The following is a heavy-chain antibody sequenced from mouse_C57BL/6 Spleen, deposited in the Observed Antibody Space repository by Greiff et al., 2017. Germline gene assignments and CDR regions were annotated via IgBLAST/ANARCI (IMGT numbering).Heavy chain of an antibody. CDR2: IRSKSNNYAT. J-gene: IGHJ4*01. D-gene: IGHD6-1*01. V-gene: IGHV10-1*01. Sequence: EVNLVESGGGLVQPKGSLKLSCAASGFSFNTYAMNWVRQAPGKGLEWVARIRSKSNNYATYYADSVKDRFTISRDDSESMLYLQMNNLKTEDTAMYYCVRLAPYAMDYWGQGTSVTVSS. CDR3: VRLAPYAMDY. CDR1: GFSFNTYA.